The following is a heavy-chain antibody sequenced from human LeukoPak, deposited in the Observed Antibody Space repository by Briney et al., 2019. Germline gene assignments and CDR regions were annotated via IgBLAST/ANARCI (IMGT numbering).Heavy chain of an antibody. CDR1: GFIVSNNY. Sequence: GGSLRLSCVASGFIVSNNYLNWVRQVPGKGLEWLSIIYVDNNVYYADSVKGRFTISGDNSKNTLYLQMNSLRAEDTAVYYCAKDTGYYDFWSGYYSGWGQGTLVTVSS. CDR3: AKDTGYYDFWSGYYSG. J-gene: IGHJ4*02. D-gene: IGHD3-3*01. CDR2: IYVDNNV. V-gene: IGHV3-53*01.